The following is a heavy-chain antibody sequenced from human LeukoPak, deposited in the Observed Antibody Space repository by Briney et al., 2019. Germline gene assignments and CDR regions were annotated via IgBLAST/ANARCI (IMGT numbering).Heavy chain of an antibody. J-gene: IGHJ2*01. CDR1: GGSISSGPYY. CDR3: VRESGWHVRGVIYFDL. CDR2: IYTSGYT. D-gene: IGHD3-10*02. Sequence: SETLSLTCTVSGGSISSGPYYWNWIRRPAGKGLEWIGRIYTSGYTNYNPSLKSRVTISVDTSKNQFSLKLNSVTAADTAVYYCVRESGWHVRGVIYFDLWGRGTLVTVSS. V-gene: IGHV4-61*02.